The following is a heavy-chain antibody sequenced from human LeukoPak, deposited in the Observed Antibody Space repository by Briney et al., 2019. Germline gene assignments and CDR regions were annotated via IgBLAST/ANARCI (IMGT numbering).Heavy chain of an antibody. Sequence: ASVKVSCKASGYTFTGHYILWVRQAPGQGLEWVGWIRPNNGDTKYAQNFQGRVTMTRDTSITTTYMEVSGLESDDTAVYYCARRQGSFFGFDLWGQGTLVTVSS. CDR1: GYTFTGHY. V-gene: IGHV1-2*02. D-gene: IGHD1-26*01. CDR2: IRPNNGDT. J-gene: IGHJ5*02. CDR3: ARRQGSFFGFDL.